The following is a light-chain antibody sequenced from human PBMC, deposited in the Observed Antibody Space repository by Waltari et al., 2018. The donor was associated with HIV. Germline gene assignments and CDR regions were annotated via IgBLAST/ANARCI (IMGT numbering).Light chain of an antibody. CDR3: QHLNSYPRA. V-gene: IGKV1-9*01. J-gene: IGKJ3*01. CDR2: AAS. CDR1: QGISSY. Sequence: DIQLTQSPSFLSASLGDRVTITCRASQGISSYLAWYQQKPGKAPKLLIYAASTLQSGVPSRFSGSGSGTEFTLTISSLQPEDFATYYCQHLNSYPRAFGPGTKVDIK.